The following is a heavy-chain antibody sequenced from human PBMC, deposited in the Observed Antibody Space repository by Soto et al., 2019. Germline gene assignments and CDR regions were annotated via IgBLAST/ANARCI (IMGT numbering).Heavy chain of an antibody. CDR2: ISGSGGST. CDR1: EFTFSSYA. CDR3: AKGISNYYDSSGYAGYFDY. J-gene: IGHJ4*02. Sequence: GGSLRLSCAASEFTFSSYAMSWVRQAPGRGLEWVSAISGSGGSTYYADSVKGRFTISRDNSKNTLYLQMNSLRAEDTAVYYCAKGISNYYDSSGYAGYFDYWGQGTLVTVSS. V-gene: IGHV3-23*01. D-gene: IGHD3-22*01.